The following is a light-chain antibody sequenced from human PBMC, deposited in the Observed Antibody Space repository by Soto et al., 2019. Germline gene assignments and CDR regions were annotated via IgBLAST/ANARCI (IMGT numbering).Light chain of an antibody. CDR3: QHRVIRVT. J-gene: IGKJ4*01. V-gene: IGKV3-11*01. Sequence: EIVLTQSPATLSLSPWERASLSCRASQSVTTNLVWYQQKPGQAPRLLIYDSSNRALGIPARFSGSGSGTDFTLTISSLESEDFVVYYCQHRVIRVTVGRGPKVEI. CDR1: QSVTTN. CDR2: DSS.